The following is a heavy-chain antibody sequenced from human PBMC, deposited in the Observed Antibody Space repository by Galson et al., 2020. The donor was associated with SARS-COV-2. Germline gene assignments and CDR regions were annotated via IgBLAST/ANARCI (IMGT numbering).Heavy chain of an antibody. Sequence: SVKVSCKASGGTFSNYAISWVRQAPGQGLEWMGGIIPFLGTPNYAQKFQDRVTITTDESTSTAYMELNSLKSDDTAVYYCARGHAHYDNSGYLTGWFDPWGQGSLVTVAS. CDR1: GGTFSNYA. J-gene: IGHJ5*02. CDR3: ARGHAHYDNSGYLTGWFDP. D-gene: IGHD3-22*01. V-gene: IGHV1-69*05. CDR2: IIPFLGTP.